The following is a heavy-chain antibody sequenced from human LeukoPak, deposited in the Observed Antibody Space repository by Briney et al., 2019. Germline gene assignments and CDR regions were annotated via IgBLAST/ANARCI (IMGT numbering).Heavy chain of an antibody. CDR2: IIPIFGTA. CDR1: GGTFSSYA. D-gene: IGHD7-27*01. J-gene: IGHJ4*02. Sequence: VASVKVSCKASGGTFSSYAISWVRQAPGQGLKWMGGIIPIFGTANYAQKFQGRVTITADESTSTAYMELSSLRSEDTAVYYCARDPQLGMADYYFDYWGQGTLVTVSS. CDR3: ARDPQLGMADYYFDY. V-gene: IGHV1-69*13.